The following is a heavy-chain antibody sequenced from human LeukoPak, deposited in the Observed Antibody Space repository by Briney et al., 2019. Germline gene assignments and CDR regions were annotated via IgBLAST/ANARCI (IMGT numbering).Heavy chain of an antibody. CDR2: ISYDGSNK. CDR3: AKPQLHSSGWYVFDY. D-gene: IGHD6-19*01. Sequence: GGSLRLSCAASGFTFSSYGMHWVRQAPGKGLEWVAVISYDGSNKCYADSVKGRFTISRDNSKNTLYLQMNSLRAEDTAVYYCAKPQLHSSGWYVFDYWGQGTLVTVSS. J-gene: IGHJ4*02. CDR1: GFTFSSYG. V-gene: IGHV3-30*18.